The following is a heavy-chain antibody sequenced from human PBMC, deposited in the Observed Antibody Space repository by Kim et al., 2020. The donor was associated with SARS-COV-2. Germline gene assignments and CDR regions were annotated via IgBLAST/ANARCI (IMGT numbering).Heavy chain of an antibody. D-gene: IGHD6-6*01. Sequence: KRQGRVTMTTDTSTSTAYMELRSLRSDDTAVYYCARVVEQLVLEQNYFDYWGQGTLVTVSS. CDR3: ARVVEQLVLEQNYFDY. V-gene: IGHV1-18*01. J-gene: IGHJ4*02.